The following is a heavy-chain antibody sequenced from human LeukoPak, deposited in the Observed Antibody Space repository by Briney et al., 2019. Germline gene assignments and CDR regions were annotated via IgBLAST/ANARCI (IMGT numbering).Heavy chain of an antibody. V-gene: IGHV5-51*01. J-gene: IGHJ4*02. Sequence: GASLKISCKGSGYSFTSYWIGWVRQLPGKGLEWMGIIYPGDSDTRYSPSFQGQVTISADKSISTAYLQWSSLKASDTAMYYCARSLLKGGGYFDYWGQGTLVTASS. CDR2: IYPGDSDT. CDR1: GYSFTSYW. D-gene: IGHD2-15*01. CDR3: ARSLLKGGGYFDY.